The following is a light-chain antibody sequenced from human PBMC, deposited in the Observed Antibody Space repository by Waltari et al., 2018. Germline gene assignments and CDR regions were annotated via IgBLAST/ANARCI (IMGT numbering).Light chain of an antibody. CDR3: CSYTSSSTPRL. J-gene: IGLJ3*02. CDR1: SSDVGRYNL. CDR2: EAT. V-gene: IGLV2-23*01. Sequence: QSALTQPASVSGSPGQSITISCTWASSDVGRYNLVSWYQQNPGKAPKLIIYEATKRPSGVSDRFSGSKSGYTASLTISGLQADDEADYYCCSYTSSSTPRLFGGGTKLTVL.